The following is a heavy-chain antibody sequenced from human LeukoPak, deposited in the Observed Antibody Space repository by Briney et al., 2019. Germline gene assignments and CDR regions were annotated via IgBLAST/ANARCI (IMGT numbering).Heavy chain of an antibody. CDR1: GFTFSSYS. D-gene: IGHD4-17*01. V-gene: IGHV3-21*01. CDR3: ARGGKATTGGY. Sequence: GSLRLSCAASGFTFSSYSMNWVRQAPGKGLEWVSSISSSSSYINYADSAKGRFTLSRDNAKNSLYLQMNSLRAEDTAVYYCARGGKATTGGYWGQGTLVTVSS. CDR2: ISSSSSYI. J-gene: IGHJ4*02.